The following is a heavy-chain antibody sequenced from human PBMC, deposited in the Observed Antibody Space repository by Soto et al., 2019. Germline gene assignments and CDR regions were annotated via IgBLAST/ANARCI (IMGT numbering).Heavy chain of an antibody. V-gene: IGHV4-39*01. CDR2: IYYSGST. CDR1: GGSISSSSYY. CDR3: SSGWSDYYYYGMDG. D-gene: IGHD6-19*01. J-gene: IGHJ6*02. Sequence: SETLSLTCTVSGGSISSSSYYWGWIRQPPGKGLEWIGSIYYSGSTYYNPSLKSRVTISVDTSKNQFSLKLSSVTAADTAVYYCSSGWSDYYYYGMDGWGQGNTVTVSS.